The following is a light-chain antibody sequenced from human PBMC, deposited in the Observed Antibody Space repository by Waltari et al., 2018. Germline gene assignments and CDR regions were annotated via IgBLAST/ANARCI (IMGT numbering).Light chain of an antibody. J-gene: IGLJ1*01. V-gene: IGLV2-14*01. CDR3: SSYTSSTTLVV. Sequence: QSALTQPASVSGSPGQSITISCTGTSSDVGGYNYVSWYQQYPGKAPKLMIYDVNKRPSGVSIRFSGSRSGNTASLTISGLQAEDEADYYCSSYTSSTTLVVFGTGTEVTVL. CDR2: DVN. CDR1: SSDVGGYNY.